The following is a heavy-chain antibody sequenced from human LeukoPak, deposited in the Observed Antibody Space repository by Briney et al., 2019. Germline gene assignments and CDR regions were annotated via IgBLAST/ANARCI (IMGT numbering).Heavy chain of an antibody. J-gene: IGHJ4*02. CDR2: ISGSGGST. CDR1: GFTFSSYA. CDR3: AKDSGTSSWISDY. D-gene: IGHD1-14*01. Sequence: PGGSLRLSCAASGFTFSSYAMSWVRQAPGKGLEWVSAISGSGGSTYYADSVKGRSTISRDNSKNTLSLHMNSLRAEDTAVYYCAKDSGTSSWISDYWGQGTLVTVSS. V-gene: IGHV3-23*01.